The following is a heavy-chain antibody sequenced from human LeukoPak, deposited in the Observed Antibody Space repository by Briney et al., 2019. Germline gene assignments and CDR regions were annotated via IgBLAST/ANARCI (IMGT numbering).Heavy chain of an antibody. Sequence: SETLSLTCTVSGGSISSGGYSWSWIRQPPGKGLEWIGYIYHSGSTYYNPSLKSRVTISVDRSKNQFSLKLSSVTAADTAVYYCATLTTVKTFDPWGQGTLVTVSS. CDR1: GGSISSGGYS. CDR2: IYHSGST. J-gene: IGHJ5*02. V-gene: IGHV4-30-2*01. CDR3: ATLTTVKTFDP. D-gene: IGHD4-11*01.